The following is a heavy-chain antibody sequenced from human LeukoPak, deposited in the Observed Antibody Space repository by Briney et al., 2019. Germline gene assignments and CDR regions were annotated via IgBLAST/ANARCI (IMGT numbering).Heavy chain of an antibody. V-gene: IGHV4-59*01. CDR2: IYYSGST. Sequence: SETLSLTCTVSGGSISSSYWSWIQQPPGKGLEYIGNIYYSGSTNYNPSLKSRVTISVDTSKNQFSLKLTSVTAADTAVYYCARYSGSYYFLDYWGQGTLVTVAP. D-gene: IGHD1-26*01. CDR3: ARYSGSYYFLDY. CDR1: GGSISSSY. J-gene: IGHJ4*02.